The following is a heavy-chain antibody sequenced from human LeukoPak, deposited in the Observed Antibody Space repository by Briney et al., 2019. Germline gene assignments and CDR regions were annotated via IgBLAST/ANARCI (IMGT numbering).Heavy chain of an antibody. CDR2: ISSSSSYI. J-gene: IGHJ5*02. CDR1: GFTFSSYS. Sequence: GGSLRLSCAASGFTFSSYSMNWVRQAPGKGLEWVSSISSSSSYIYYADSVKGRFTISRDNAKNSLYLQMNGLRAEDTAVYYCARSPGGSGWTGWFDPWGQGTLVTVSS. D-gene: IGHD6-19*01. CDR3: ARSPGGSGWTGWFDP. V-gene: IGHV3-21*01.